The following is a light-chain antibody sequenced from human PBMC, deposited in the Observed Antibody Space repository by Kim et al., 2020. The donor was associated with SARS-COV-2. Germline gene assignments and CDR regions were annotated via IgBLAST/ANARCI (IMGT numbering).Light chain of an antibody. V-gene: IGLV3-1*01. J-gene: IGLJ3*02. Sequence: SYELTQPPSVSVSPGQTASITCSGDKLGDKYACWYQQTPGQSPLLVIYQDTKRPSGIPERFSRSNSGNTATLTISGTQAVDEADYYCQAWDSSTWVFGGG. CDR2: QDT. CDR1: KLGDKY. CDR3: QAWDSSTWV.